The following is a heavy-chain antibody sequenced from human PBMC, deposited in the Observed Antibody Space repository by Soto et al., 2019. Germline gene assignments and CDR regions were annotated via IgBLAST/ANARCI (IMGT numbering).Heavy chain of an antibody. CDR3: VKDESINWYSGHFRH. Sequence: GGSLRLSCAASGFTFDDYAMHWVRQVPGKGLEWVSGINWNSGSIGYADSVKGRFAISRDNAKNSLHLQMNSLRAEDTAFYYCVKDESINWYSGHFRHWGQGT. D-gene: IGHD6-13*01. CDR2: INWNSGSI. J-gene: IGHJ1*01. V-gene: IGHV3-9*01. CDR1: GFTFDDYA.